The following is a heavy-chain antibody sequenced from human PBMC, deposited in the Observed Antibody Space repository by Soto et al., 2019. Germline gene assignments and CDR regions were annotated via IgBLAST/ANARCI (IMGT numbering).Heavy chain of an antibody. J-gene: IGHJ3*02. CDR3: ARLIVGATEGAFDI. V-gene: IGHV1-69*06. CDR1: GGAFSSYA. CDR2: IIPIFGTA. Sequence: QVQLVQSGAEVKKPGSSVKVSCKASGGAFSSYAISWVRQVPGQGLEWMGGIIPIFGTANYAQKFQGRVTITADKSTSTAYMELSSLRSEDTAVYYCARLIVGATEGAFDIWGQGTMVTVSS. D-gene: IGHD1-26*01.